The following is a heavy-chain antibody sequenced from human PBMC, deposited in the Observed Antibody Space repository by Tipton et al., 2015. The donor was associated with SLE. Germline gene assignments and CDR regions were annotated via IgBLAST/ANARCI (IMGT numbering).Heavy chain of an antibody. CDR3: ARIAIPAAMGEYYFDS. Sequence: TLSLTCSVSGGSVSNYTYYWGWIRQPPGKGLEWIASLYYTGNSYYNPSLKSRVTTSLDLSKNQFSLKLTSLTAADTAVYFCARIAIPAAMGEYYFDSWGQGNLVTVSS. D-gene: IGHD2-2*01. V-gene: IGHV4-39*07. CDR2: LYYTGNS. CDR1: GGSVSNYTYY. J-gene: IGHJ4*02.